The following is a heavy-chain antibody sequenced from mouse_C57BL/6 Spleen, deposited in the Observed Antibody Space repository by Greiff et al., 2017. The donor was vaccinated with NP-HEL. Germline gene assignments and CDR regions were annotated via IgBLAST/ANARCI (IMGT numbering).Heavy chain of an antibody. CDR1: GYTFTSYW. CDR2: LDPSDSYT. Sequence: VQLQQPGAELVMPGASVKLSCKASGYTFTSYWMHWVKQRPGQGLEWIGELDPSDSYTNYNQKFKGKSTLTVDKSSSTAYMQLSSLTSEDSAVYYCARGYDYDWFAYWGQGTLVTVSA. J-gene: IGHJ3*01. D-gene: IGHD2-4*01. V-gene: IGHV1-69*01. CDR3: ARGYDYDWFAY.